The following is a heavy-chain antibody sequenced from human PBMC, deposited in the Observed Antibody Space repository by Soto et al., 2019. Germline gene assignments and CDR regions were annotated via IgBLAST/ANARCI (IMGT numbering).Heavy chain of an antibody. Sequence: SLRLSCATSGFTFSGSAIHWVRQASGKGLEWVGRIRSKVNSYATAYAASVKGRFTISRDESKNTAYLQMNSLKTEDTAVYYCTRWVVSGSPFEYWGQGTLVTVSS. J-gene: IGHJ4*02. CDR1: GFTFSGSA. CDR3: TRWVVSGSPFEY. CDR2: IRSKVNSYAT. D-gene: IGHD6-19*01. V-gene: IGHV3-73*01.